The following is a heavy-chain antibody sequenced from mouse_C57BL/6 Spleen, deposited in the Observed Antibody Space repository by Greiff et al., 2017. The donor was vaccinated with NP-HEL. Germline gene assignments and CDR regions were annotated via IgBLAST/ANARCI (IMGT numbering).Heavy chain of an antibody. J-gene: IGHJ4*01. CDR1: GYTFTSYW. CDR3: ARYPYYSNHMDY. D-gene: IGHD2-5*01. Sequence: VQLQQPGTELVKPGASVKLSCKASGYTFTSYWMHWVKQRPGQGLEWIGNINPSNGGTNYNEKFKSKATLTVDKSSSTAYMKLSRLTSEDSAVYYCARYPYYSNHMDYRGQGTSVTVSS. CDR2: INPSNGGT. V-gene: IGHV1-53*01.